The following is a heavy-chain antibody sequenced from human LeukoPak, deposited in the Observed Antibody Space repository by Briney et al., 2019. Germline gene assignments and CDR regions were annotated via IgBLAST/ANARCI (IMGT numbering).Heavy chain of an antibody. J-gene: IGHJ4*02. CDR1: GGTFSSYA. Sequence: SVNVSCKASGGTFSSYAISWVRQAPGQGLEWMGGIIPIFGTANYAQKFQGRVTITTDESTSTAYMELSSLRSEDTAVYYCARGRESHYDFWSGPLDYWGQGTLVTVSS. V-gene: IGHV1-69*05. CDR3: ARGRESHYDFWSGPLDY. D-gene: IGHD3-3*01. CDR2: IIPIFGTA.